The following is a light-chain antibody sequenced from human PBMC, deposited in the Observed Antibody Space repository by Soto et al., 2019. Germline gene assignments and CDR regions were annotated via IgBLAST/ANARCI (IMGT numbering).Light chain of an antibody. CDR3: SSYAGIINEI. J-gene: IGLJ2*01. CDR2: EVT. CDR1: SSDVGGYDY. Sequence: QSALTQPPSASGSPGQSVTISCTGTSSDVGGYDYVSWYQQQSGKAPKLIIYEVTNRPSGVPDRFSGSKSGNTASLTVSGLQAEDEADYYCSSYAGIINEIFGAGTKLTVL. V-gene: IGLV2-8*01.